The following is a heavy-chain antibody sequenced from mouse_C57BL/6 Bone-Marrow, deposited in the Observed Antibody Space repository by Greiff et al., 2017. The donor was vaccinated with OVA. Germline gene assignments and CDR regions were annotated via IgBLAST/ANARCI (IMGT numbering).Heavy chain of an antibody. Sequence: QVHVKQPGAELVKPGASVKLSCKASGYTFTSYWMHWVKQRPGQGLEWIGMIHPNSGSTNYNEKFKSKATLTVDKSSSTAYMQLSSLTSEDSAVYYCARWDDGYYVGAMDYWGQGTSVTVSS. D-gene: IGHD2-3*01. CDR2: IHPNSGST. V-gene: IGHV1-64*01. J-gene: IGHJ4*01. CDR1: GYTFTSYW. CDR3: ARWDDGYYVGAMDY.